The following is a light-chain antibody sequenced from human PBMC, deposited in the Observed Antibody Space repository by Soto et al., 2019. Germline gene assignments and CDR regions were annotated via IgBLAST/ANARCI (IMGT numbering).Light chain of an antibody. V-gene: IGKV3-11*01. CDR2: DAS. J-gene: IGKJ1*01. Sequence: EIVLTQSPATLSLSPGERATLSCRASQSVSSYLAWYQQKPGQAPRLLIYDASNRATGIPARFSGSGSGTDFTLTISSPESEDFAVYYCQQPSNSPQTFGKGTKVELK. CDR3: QQPSNSPQT. CDR1: QSVSSY.